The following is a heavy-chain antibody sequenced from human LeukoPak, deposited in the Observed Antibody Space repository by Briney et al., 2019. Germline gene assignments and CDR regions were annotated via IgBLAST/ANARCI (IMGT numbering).Heavy chain of an antibody. V-gene: IGHV3-48*03. Sequence: PGGSLRLSCAASGFTFSSYAMNWVRQAPGKGLECVSYISSSGSTIYYADSVKGRFTISRDNSKNTLYLQMNSLRAEDTAVYYCARGLYDSSGYRYYCYYYYMDVWGKGTTVTISS. D-gene: IGHD3-22*01. CDR1: GFTFSSYA. CDR3: ARGLYDSSGYRYYCYYYYMDV. J-gene: IGHJ6*03. CDR2: ISSSGSTI.